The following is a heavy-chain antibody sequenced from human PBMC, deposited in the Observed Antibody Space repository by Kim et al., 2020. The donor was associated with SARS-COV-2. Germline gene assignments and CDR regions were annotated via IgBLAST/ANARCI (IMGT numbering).Heavy chain of an antibody. V-gene: IGHV3-73*01. CDR2: IRSKANSYAT. Sequence: GGSLRLSCAASGFTFSGSAMHWVRQASGKGLEWVGRIRSKANSYATAYAASVKGRFTISRDDSKNTAYLQMNSLKTEDTAVYYCTSPLYDYVWGSYRRDYWGQGTLVTVSS. D-gene: IGHD3-16*02. J-gene: IGHJ4*02. CDR3: TSPLYDYVWGSYRRDY. CDR1: GFTFSGSA.